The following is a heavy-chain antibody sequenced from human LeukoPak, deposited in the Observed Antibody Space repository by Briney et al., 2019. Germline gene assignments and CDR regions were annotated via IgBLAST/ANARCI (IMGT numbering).Heavy chain of an antibody. CDR3: ARNYYGSGRGFFYFTY. D-gene: IGHD3-10*01. CDR2: IWYDGSNK. V-gene: IGHV3-33*03. Sequence: GGSLRLSCAASGFTFSSYGMHWVRQAPGKGLEWVAVIWYDGSNKYYADSVKGRFTISRDNAKSSLYLQMSSMRAEDTGVYYCARNYYGSGRGFFYFTYWGQGTLVTVSS. CDR1: GFTFSSYG. J-gene: IGHJ4*02.